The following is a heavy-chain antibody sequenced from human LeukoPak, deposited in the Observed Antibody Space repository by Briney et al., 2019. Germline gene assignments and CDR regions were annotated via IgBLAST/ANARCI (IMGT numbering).Heavy chain of an antibody. V-gene: IGHV3-49*04. CDR3: TRSGLVDFDY. D-gene: IGHD6-25*01. J-gene: IGHJ4*02. Sequence: GGSLRLSRTTSGFAFYAVATSWGRQPAGKGLEWVGFIRRRAYGGAAEYAASVKGRFIISRDDSKGIAYLQMNSLKTEDTAVYYCTRSGLVDFDYWGQGSWVLVSP. CDR2: IRRRAYGGAA. CDR1: GFAFYAVA.